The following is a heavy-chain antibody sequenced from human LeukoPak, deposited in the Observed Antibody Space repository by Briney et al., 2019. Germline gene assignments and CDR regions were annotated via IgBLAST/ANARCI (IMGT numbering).Heavy chain of an antibody. Sequence: GGSLRLSCAASGFTFSSYRMNWVRQAPGKGLEWVSYISTSSDTIKYADSVKGRFTISRDNAKNSLYLQTNSLRVKDTAVYYCARVGGYYDLDYWGQGTLVTVSS. CDR2: ISTSSDTI. D-gene: IGHD1-26*01. V-gene: IGHV3-48*04. CDR1: GFTFSSYR. CDR3: ARVGGYYDLDY. J-gene: IGHJ4*02.